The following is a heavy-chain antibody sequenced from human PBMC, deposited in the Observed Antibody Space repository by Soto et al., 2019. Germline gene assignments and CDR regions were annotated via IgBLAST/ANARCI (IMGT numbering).Heavy chain of an antibody. CDR3: ARGGNTIFGAVIRYYYYYYMDV. D-gene: IGHD3-3*01. CDR2: INHSGST. V-gene: IGHV4-34*01. Sequence: QVQLQQWGAGLLKPSETLSLTCAVYGGSFSGYYWSWIRQPPGKGLEWIGEINHSGSTNYNPSLKSRVTISVDTSKDPVSLKLCSVTAADTALYYCARGGNTIFGAVIRYYYYYYMDVWGKGTTVTVSS. CDR1: GGSFSGYY. J-gene: IGHJ6*03.